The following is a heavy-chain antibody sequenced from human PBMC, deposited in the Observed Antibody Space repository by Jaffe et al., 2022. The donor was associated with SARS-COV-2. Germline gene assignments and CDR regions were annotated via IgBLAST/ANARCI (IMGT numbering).Heavy chain of an antibody. J-gene: IGHJ4*02. CDR3: VKGMWGDY. CDR1: RFIFAIYD. D-gene: IGHD1-26*01. CDR2: MSGDDDST. V-gene: IGHV3-23*04. Sequence: EVQLVESGGDLVQPGGSLRLSCAASRFIFAIYDMMWVRQAPGKGLEWVSSMSGDDDSTYYADSVKGRFTISRDNSRNALYLQMNSLRSEDTAVYFCVKGMWGDYWGQGSPVTVSS.